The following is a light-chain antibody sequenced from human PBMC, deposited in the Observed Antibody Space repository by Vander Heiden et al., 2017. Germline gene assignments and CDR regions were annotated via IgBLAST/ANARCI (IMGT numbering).Light chain of an antibody. CDR1: QSLLHSDGNTY. J-gene: IGKJ4*01. Sequence: DVVLTQTPLSLSVTPGQPASMSCKSSQSLLHSDGNTYLYWYQQRAGQPPRLLIDGVYNRVPGVPDRFSGSGSGTDFTLKISRVEAEDVGVYYCMENIQRPVTFGGGTKLDIK. V-gene: IGKV2D-29*01. CDR3: MENIQRPVT. CDR2: GVY.